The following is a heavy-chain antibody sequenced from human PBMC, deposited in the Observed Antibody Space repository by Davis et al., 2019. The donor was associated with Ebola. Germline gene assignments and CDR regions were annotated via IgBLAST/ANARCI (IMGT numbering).Heavy chain of an antibody. CDR2: IYPGDSDT. D-gene: IGHD6-13*01. V-gene: IGHV5-51*01. J-gene: IGHJ3*02. CDR3: ARPKYSSSLYDAFDI. CDR1: GYSFTSYW. Sequence: GESLKISCKGSGYSFTSYWIGWVRQMPGKGLEWMGIIYPGDSDTRYSPSFQGQVTISADKYIRTACLQLNSLKASDTAIYYCARPKYSSSLYDAFDIWGQGTRVIVSS.